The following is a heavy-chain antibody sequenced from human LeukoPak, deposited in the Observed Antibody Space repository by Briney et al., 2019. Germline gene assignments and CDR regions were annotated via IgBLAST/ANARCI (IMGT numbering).Heavy chain of an antibody. J-gene: IGHJ2*01. CDR3: ARDLDNRGSSIWYFDR. Sequence: PSATLFLTCTASGGSISSFYWSWIRQPPGKGLEWLGYIYDRGDTQYNPSLKSRVTISVDTYKNKSSLRLTSVTAADTAVYYCARDLDNRGSSIWYFDRWGRGTLVTVSS. V-gene: IGHV4-59*01. CDR1: GGSISSFY. D-gene: IGHD4-23*01. CDR2: IYDRGDT.